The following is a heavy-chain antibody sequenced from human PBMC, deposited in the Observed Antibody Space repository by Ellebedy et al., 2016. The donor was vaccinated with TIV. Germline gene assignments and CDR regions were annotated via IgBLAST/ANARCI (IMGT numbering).Heavy chain of an antibody. CDR3: ARAPHSSMITFGGVSALFDY. J-gene: IGHJ4*02. D-gene: IGHD3-16*01. Sequence: AASEKVSCKASGYTFTSYGINWVRQAPGQGLEWMGWISGYTGNTNYAQKLQGRVTMTRDTSTSTAYMELRRLRSDDTAVYYCARAPHSSMITFGGVSALFDYWGQGTLVTVSS. V-gene: IGHV1-18*01. CDR2: ISGYTGNT. CDR1: GYTFTSYG.